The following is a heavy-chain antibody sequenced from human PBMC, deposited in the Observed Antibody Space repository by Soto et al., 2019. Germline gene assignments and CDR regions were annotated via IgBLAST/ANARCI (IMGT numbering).Heavy chain of an antibody. D-gene: IGHD2-2*01. CDR3: ARDWRYCSSTSCLPDYYYYGMDV. CDR2: ISGSGGRT. J-gene: IGHJ6*02. CDR1: GFTISSYA. Sequence: GGSLRLSCAASGFTISSYAMCWVRQGQPKGLELVSAISGSGGRTYYADSVKARFSISSDNSKNTLYLQMNSLRGEDTAVYYSARDWRYCSSTSCLPDYYYYGMDVWGQGTTVTVSS. V-gene: IGHV3-23*01.